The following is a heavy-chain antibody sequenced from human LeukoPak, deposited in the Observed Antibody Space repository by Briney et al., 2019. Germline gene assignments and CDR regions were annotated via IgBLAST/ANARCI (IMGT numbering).Heavy chain of an antibody. CDR1: GFTFSSYS. Sequence: PGGSLRLSCAASGFTFSSYSMNWVRQAPGKGLEWVSSISSSSSYIYYADSVKGRFTISRDNAKNSLYLQMNSLRAEDTAVYFCARVQGYSSGYVDYWGQGTLVTVSS. V-gene: IGHV3-21*01. J-gene: IGHJ4*02. CDR3: ARVQGYSSGYVDY. CDR2: ISSSSSYI. D-gene: IGHD5-18*01.